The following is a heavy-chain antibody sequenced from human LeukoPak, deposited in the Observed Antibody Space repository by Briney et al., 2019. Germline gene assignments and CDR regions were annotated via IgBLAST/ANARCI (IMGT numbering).Heavy chain of an antibody. J-gene: IGHJ4*02. CDR3: ARIPAVDIVAIRPFDY. CDR2: ISYDGSNK. CDR1: GFTFSSYA. Sequence: GGSLRLSCAASGFTFSSYAMHWVRQAPGKGLEWVAVISYDGSNKYYADSVKGRFTISRDNSKNTLYLQMNSLRAEDTAVYYCARIPAVDIVAIRPFDYWGQGTLVTVSS. D-gene: IGHD5-12*01. V-gene: IGHV3-30-3*01.